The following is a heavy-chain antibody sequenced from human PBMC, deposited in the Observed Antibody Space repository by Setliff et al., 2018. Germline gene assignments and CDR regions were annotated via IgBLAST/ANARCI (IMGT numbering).Heavy chain of an antibody. J-gene: IGHJ3*02. CDR3: AGGPQKDAFDI. V-gene: IGHV1-69*10. CDR1: GYSFTNYA. Sequence: ASVKVSCKASGYSFTNYAIHWMRQAPGQRLEWMGWIIPILGIANYAQKFQGRVTITADESTSTAYMELSSLRSEDTAVYYCAGGPQKDAFDIWGQGTMVTVSS. D-gene: IGHD1-26*01. CDR2: IIPILGIA.